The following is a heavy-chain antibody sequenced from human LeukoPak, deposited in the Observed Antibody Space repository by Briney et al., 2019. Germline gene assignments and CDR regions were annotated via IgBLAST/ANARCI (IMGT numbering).Heavy chain of an antibody. J-gene: IGHJ4*02. Sequence: SETLSLTCTVSGGSISSSSYYWGWIRQPPGKGLEWIGSIYYSGSTCYNPSLKSRVTISVDTSKNQFSLKLSSVTAADTAVYYCARQKMTTVTPFDYWGQGTLVTVSS. D-gene: IGHD4-11*01. CDR1: GGSISSSSYY. V-gene: IGHV4-39*01. CDR3: ARQKMTTVTPFDY. CDR2: IYYSGST.